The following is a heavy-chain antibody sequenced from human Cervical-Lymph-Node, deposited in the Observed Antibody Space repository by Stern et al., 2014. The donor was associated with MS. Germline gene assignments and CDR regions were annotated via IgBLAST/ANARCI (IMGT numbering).Heavy chain of an antibody. CDR3: ATEGPITMVRGAHHLDY. V-gene: IGHV1-24*01. Sequence: QVQLVQNGAEVKKPGASVKVSCKVSGYTLTELSMHWVRQAPGKGLEWMGGFDPEDGETIYAKKFQGRVTMTEDTSTDTAYMELSSLKSEDTAVYYCATEGPITMVRGAHHLDYWGQGTLVPVSS. J-gene: IGHJ4*02. CDR2: FDPEDGET. D-gene: IGHD3-10*01. CDR1: GYTLTELS.